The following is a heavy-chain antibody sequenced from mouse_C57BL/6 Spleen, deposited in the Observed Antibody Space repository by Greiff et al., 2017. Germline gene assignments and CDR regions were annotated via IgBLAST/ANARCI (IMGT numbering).Heavy chain of an antibody. V-gene: IGHV1-18*01. CDR2: INPNNGGT. CDR3: ARSLYSNLYFDV. D-gene: IGHD2-5*01. J-gene: IGHJ1*03. Sequence: EVQLQQSGPELVKPGASVKIPCKASGYTFTDYNMDWVKQSHGKSLEWIGDINPNNGGTIYNQKFKGKATLTVDKSSSTAYMELRSLTSEDTAVYYCARSLYSNLYFDVWGTGTTVTVSS. CDR1: GYTFTDYN.